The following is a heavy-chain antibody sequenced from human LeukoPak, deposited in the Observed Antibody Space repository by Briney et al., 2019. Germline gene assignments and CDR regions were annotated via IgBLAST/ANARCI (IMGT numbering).Heavy chain of an antibody. J-gene: IGHJ4*02. CDR1: GDSVSSNSAA. Sequence: SQTLSLTCAISGDSVSSNSAAWNWIRQSPSRGLEWLGRTYYKSKWFNNYAVSVKSRISINPDTSKNQFSLQLNSATPEDTAVYFCARARDYGDISFDYWGQGTLVTVSS. CDR2: TYYKSKWFN. D-gene: IGHD4-17*01. V-gene: IGHV6-1*01. CDR3: ARARDYGDISFDY.